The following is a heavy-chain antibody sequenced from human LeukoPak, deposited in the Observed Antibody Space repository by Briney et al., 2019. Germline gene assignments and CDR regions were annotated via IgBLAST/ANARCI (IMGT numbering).Heavy chain of an antibody. Sequence: GGSLRLSCTASGFTFSNYWMTWVRQAPGKGLEWVASIKQDGSEKQYVGSVRGRFTISRDNAKNVLDLQMDSLTAEDTALYYCVKDIHYFQSDYWGQGTLVTVSS. J-gene: IGHJ4*02. V-gene: IGHV3-7*01. CDR3: VKDIHYFQSDY. D-gene: IGHD3-10*01. CDR2: IKQDGSEK. CDR1: GFTFSNYW.